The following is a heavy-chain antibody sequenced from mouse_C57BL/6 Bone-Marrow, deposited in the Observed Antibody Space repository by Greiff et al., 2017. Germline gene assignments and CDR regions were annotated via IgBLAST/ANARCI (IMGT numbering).Heavy chain of an antibody. CDR3: ARGGYGSSGYFDY. CDR1: GYTFTSYW. V-gene: IGHV1-69*01. D-gene: IGHD1-1*01. J-gene: IGHJ2*01. CDR2: IDPSDSYT. Sequence: QVQLKQPGAELVMPGASVKLSCKASGYTFTSYWMHWVKQRPGQGLEWIGEIDPSDSYTNYNQKFKGKSTLTVDKSSSTAYMQLSSLTSEDSAVYYCARGGYGSSGYFDYWGQGTTLTVSS.